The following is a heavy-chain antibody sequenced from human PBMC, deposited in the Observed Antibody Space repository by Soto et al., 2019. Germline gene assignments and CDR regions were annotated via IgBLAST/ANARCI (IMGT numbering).Heavy chain of an antibody. D-gene: IGHD3-10*01. Sequence: GGSLRLSCAASGFTFSSYSMNWVRQAPGKGLEWVSSISSSSSYIYYADSVKGRFTISRDNAKNSLYLQMNSLRAEDTAVYYCARDPQACFYRSGNSLQLWGQGTLVTVSS. CDR1: GFTFSSYS. V-gene: IGHV3-21*01. CDR2: ISSSSSYI. J-gene: IGHJ4*02. CDR3: ARDPQACFYRSGNSLQL.